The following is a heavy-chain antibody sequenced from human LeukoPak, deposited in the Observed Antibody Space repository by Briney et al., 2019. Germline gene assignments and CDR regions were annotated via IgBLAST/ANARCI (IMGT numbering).Heavy chain of an antibody. Sequence: QPSETLSLTCTVSGGSISSSSYYWGWIRQPPGKGLEWIGSIYYSGSTYYNPSLKSRVTISVDTSKHQFSLKLSSVTAADTAVYYCARGGYYYGSGSKGNWFDPWGQGTLVTVSS. V-gene: IGHV4-39*01. CDR2: IYYSGST. CDR3: ARGGYYYGSGSKGNWFDP. J-gene: IGHJ5*02. CDR1: GGSISSSSYY. D-gene: IGHD3-10*01.